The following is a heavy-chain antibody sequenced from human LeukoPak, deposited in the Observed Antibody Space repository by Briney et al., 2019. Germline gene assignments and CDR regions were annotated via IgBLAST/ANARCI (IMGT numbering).Heavy chain of an antibody. D-gene: IGHD3-3*01. J-gene: IGHJ4*02. CDR2: ISGYNGVT. CDR1: GYTFTSYG. CDR3: ARDFSNFGDF. Sequence: ASVKVSCKTSGYTFTSYGVSWVRQAPGQGLAWMGWISGYNGVTRYPQTFQDRITMATDTSASTVYMELKNLTSDDTAVYFCARDFSNFGDFWGQGTLITVSS. V-gene: IGHV1-18*01.